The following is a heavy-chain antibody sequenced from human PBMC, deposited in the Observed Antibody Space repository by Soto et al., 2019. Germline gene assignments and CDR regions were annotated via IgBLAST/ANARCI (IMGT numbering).Heavy chain of an antibody. Sequence: ASVKVSCKASGYTFTGYYMHWVRQAPGQGLEWMGWINPNSGGTNYAQKFQGRVTMTRDTSISTAYMELSRLRSDDTAVYYCASGRIHCSSTSCYPRVYGMDVWGQGTTVTVSS. CDR1: GYTFTGYY. CDR3: ASGRIHCSSTSCYPRVYGMDV. CDR2: INPNSGGT. V-gene: IGHV1-2*02. D-gene: IGHD2-2*01. J-gene: IGHJ6*02.